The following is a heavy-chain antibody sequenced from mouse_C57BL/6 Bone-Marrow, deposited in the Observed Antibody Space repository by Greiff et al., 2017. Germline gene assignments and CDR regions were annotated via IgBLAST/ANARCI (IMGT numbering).Heavy chain of an antibody. D-gene: IGHD1-1*01. J-gene: IGHJ1*03. CDR2: IYPRDGST. V-gene: IGHV1-85*01. CDR1: GYTFTSYG. CDR3: ARDYGSSYWYFDV. Sequence: VQLQQSGPELVKPGASVKLSCKASGYTFTSYGMNWVKQRPGQGLEWIGRIYPRDGSTKYNEKFKGKATLTVDTSSSTAYMELHSLTSEDSAVYFCARDYGSSYWYFDVWGRGTTVTVSA.